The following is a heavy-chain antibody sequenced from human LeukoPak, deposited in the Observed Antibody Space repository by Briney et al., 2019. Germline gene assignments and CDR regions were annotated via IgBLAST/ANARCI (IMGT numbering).Heavy chain of an antibody. CDR1: GGSFSGYY. CDR3: ARGGRKRTVPQPVDY. Sequence: SETLSLTCAVYGGSFSGYYWSWIRQPPGKGLEWIGEINHSGSTNYNPSLKSRVTISVDTSKNQFSLKLSSVTAADTAVYHCARGGRKRTVPQPVDYWGQGTLVTVSS. J-gene: IGHJ4*02. CDR2: INHSGST. V-gene: IGHV4-34*01. D-gene: IGHD1-1*01.